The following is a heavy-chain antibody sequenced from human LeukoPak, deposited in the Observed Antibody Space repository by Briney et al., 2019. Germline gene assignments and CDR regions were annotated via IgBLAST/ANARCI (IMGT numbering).Heavy chain of an antibody. CDR2: IYYSGST. CDR1: GGSVSSGSYY. CDR3: ARVSTGYSYGSTSFDY. J-gene: IGHJ4*02. Sequence: SETLSLTCTVSGGSVSSGSYYWSWIRQPPGKGLEWIGYIYYSGSTNYNPSLKSRVTISVDTSENQFSPKLSSVTAADTAVYYCARVSTGYSYGSTSFDYWGQGTLVTVSS. V-gene: IGHV4-61*01. D-gene: IGHD5-18*01.